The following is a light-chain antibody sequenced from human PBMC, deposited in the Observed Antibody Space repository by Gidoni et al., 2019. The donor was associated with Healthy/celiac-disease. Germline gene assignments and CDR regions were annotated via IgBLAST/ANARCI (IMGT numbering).Light chain of an antibody. V-gene: IGKV3-11*01. CDR1: QSVSSY. CDR3: QQRSNWPPLT. J-gene: IGKJ4*01. Sequence: EIVLTQSPATLSLSPGERATLSCRASQSVSSYLAWYQQKPGQAPRLLIYDASNRATGIPARFSGSASGPAFTLTISSLSPEDFAVYYCQQRSNWPPLTFGGGTKVEIK. CDR2: DAS.